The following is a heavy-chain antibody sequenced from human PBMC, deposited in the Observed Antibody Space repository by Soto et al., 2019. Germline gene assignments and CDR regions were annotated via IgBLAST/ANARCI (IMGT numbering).Heavy chain of an antibody. J-gene: IGHJ4*02. CDR2: MNPNSGNT. CDR1: GYTFTSYD. Sequence: ASVKVSCKASGYTFTSYDINWVRQATGQGLEWMGWMNPNSGNTGYAQKFQGRVTMTRNTSISTAYMELSSLRSEDTAVYYCARVPRGYDYYYFDYWGQGTLVTVSS. CDR3: ARVPRGYDYYYFDY. D-gene: IGHD5-12*01. V-gene: IGHV1-8*01.